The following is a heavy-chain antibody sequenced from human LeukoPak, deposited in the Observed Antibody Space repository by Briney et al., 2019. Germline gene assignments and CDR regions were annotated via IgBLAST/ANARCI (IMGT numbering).Heavy chain of an antibody. CDR3: ARDSRKQWLALAYYYYYMDV. CDR1: GYTFTSYG. D-gene: IGHD6-19*01. J-gene: IGHJ6*03. V-gene: IGHV1-18*01. CDR2: ISAYNGNT. Sequence: ASVKVSCKTSGYTFTSYGVSWVRQAPGQGLEWMGWISAYNGNTNYAQKLQGRVTMTTDTSTSTAYMELRSLRSDDTAVYYCARDSRKQWLALAYYYYYMDVCGKGTTVTVSS.